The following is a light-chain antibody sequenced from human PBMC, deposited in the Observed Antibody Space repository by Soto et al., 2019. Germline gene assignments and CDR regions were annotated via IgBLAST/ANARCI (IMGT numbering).Light chain of an antibody. J-gene: IGKJ1*01. CDR1: QSVSID. CDR3: QQYNNWPPWT. V-gene: IGKV3-15*01. CDR2: GAS. Sequence: EIVMTQAPATLSVSPGERVTLSCRASQSVSIDLAWYQQKPGQAPRLLIFGASTRATGIPARFSGSGSGTEFSLTISSLQSEDFAVYYCQQYNNWPPWTFGQGTKADIK.